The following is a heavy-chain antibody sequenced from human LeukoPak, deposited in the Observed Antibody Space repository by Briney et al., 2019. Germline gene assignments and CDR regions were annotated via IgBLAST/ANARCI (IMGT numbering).Heavy chain of an antibody. CDR2: IYYSGST. CDR1: GGSISSSSYY. V-gene: IGHV4-39*01. D-gene: IGHD2-2*01. J-gene: IGHJ6*03. Sequence: PSETLSLTCTVSGGSISSSSYYWGWIRQPPGKGLEWIGSIYYSGSTYYNPSLKSRVTISVDTSKNQFSLKLSSVTAADTAVYYCARAYCSSTSCYGDYYYYYYMDVWGKGTTVTVSS. CDR3: ARAYCSSTSCYGDYYYYYYMDV.